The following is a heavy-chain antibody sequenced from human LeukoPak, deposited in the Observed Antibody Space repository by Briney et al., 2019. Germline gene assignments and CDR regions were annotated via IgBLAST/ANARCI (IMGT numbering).Heavy chain of an antibody. J-gene: IGHJ4*02. V-gene: IGHV3-48*03. Sequence: GGSLRLSCAASGFTFSSYEMNWVRQAPGKGLEWVSYISSSGSTIYYADSVKGRFTISRDNANNSLFLQMNSLRAEDTAVYYCAKLNTAVALYNFDYWGQGTLVTVSS. CDR3: AKLNTAVALYNFDY. CDR2: ISSSGSTI. D-gene: IGHD5-18*01. CDR1: GFTFSSYE.